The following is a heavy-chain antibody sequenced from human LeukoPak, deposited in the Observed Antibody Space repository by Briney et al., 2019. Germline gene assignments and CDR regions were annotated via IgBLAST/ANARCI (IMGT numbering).Heavy chain of an antibody. CDR2: IIPIFGTA. Sequence: SVKVSCKASGGTFSSYAISWVRQAPGQGLEWMGGIIPIFGTANYAQKFQGRVTITADESTSTAYMELSSLRSVDTAVYYCARGYCSGGSCYGPFDYWGQGTLVTVSS. V-gene: IGHV1-69*13. D-gene: IGHD2-15*01. CDR3: ARGYCSGGSCYGPFDY. J-gene: IGHJ4*02. CDR1: GGTFSSYA.